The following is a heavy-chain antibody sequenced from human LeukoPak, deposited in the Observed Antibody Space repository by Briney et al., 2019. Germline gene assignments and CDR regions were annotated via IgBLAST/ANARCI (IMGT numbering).Heavy chain of an antibody. CDR1: GYTFTSYY. CDR2: INPSGGST. CDR3: ARDVGYDSSGYYSPH. J-gene: IGHJ1*01. V-gene: IGHV1-46*01. Sequence: ASVKVPCKASGYTFTSYYMHWVRQAPGQGLEWMGIINPSGGSTSYAQKFQGRVTMTRDTSTSTVYMELSSLRSEDTAVYYCARDVGYDSSGYYSPHWGQGTLVTVSS. D-gene: IGHD3-22*01.